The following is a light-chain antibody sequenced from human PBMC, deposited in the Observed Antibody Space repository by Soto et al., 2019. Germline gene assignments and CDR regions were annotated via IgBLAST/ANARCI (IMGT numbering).Light chain of an antibody. J-gene: IGKJ4*01. V-gene: IGKV1-39*01. CDR3: QQYNSYPLT. Sequence: DIQMTQSPSSLSASVGDRVTITCRASQTISIYLNWYQQKPGKAPKLLVYAASSLESGVPSRFSGSGSGTDFTLTISSLQPEDFATYYCQQYNSYPLTFGGGTKVEIK. CDR1: QTISIY. CDR2: AAS.